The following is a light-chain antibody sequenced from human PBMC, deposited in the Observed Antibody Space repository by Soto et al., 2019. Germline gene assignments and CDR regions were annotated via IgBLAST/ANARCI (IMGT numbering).Light chain of an antibody. CDR3: QTWGSGIVV. CDR1: SGHSNYA. Sequence: QPVLTQSPSASASLGASVKLTCTLSSGHSNYAIAWHQQQSEKGPRSLMKLNSDGSHSKGDGIPDLFSGSSSGAERYLTSSSLQSEDEADYYCQTWGSGIVVFGGGTKLTVL. CDR2: LNSDGSH. V-gene: IGLV4-69*01. J-gene: IGLJ2*01.